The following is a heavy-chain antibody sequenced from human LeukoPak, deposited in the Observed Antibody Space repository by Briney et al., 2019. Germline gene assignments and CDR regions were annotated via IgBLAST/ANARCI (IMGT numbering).Heavy chain of an antibody. D-gene: IGHD3-22*01. CDR1: GYTFTSFY. CDR3: ARGYYDSSGYDPGLGY. Sequence: GASVKVSCKASGYTFTSFYMQWVRQAPGQGLEWMGIINPSGGSTNYAQKFQGRVSMTRDTSTSTVYMELSSLRSEDTAMYWCARGYYDSSGYDPGLGYGGQGTLVTVSS. V-gene: IGHV1-46*01. J-gene: IGHJ4*02. CDR2: INPSGGST.